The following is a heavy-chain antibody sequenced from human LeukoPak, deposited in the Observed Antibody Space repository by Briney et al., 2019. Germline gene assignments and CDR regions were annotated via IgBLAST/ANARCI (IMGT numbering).Heavy chain of an antibody. V-gene: IGHV1-2*02. Sequence: VASVKVSCKASGYTFTGYYMHWVRQAPGQGLEWMGWINPNSGGTNYAQKFQGRVTMTRDTSISTAYMELSRLGSDDTAVYYCARGKWLGGPFDYWGQGTLVTVSS. J-gene: IGHJ4*02. CDR1: GYTFTGYY. CDR2: INPNSGGT. CDR3: ARGKWLGGPFDY. D-gene: IGHD6-19*01.